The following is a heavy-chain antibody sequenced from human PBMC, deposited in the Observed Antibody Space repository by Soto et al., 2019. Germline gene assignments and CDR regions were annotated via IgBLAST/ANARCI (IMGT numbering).Heavy chain of an antibody. CDR3: ARGIQDYYDMRGWFDP. D-gene: IGHD3-22*01. Sequence: SETLSLTCTVSGGSISSGGYYWSWIRQHPGKGLEWIGYIYYSGSTYYNPSLKSRVTISVDTSKNQFSLKLSSVTAADTAVYYCARGIQDYYDMRGWFDPWGRGTLVTVSS. J-gene: IGHJ5*02. CDR1: GGSISSGGYY. V-gene: IGHV4-31*02. CDR2: IYYSGST.